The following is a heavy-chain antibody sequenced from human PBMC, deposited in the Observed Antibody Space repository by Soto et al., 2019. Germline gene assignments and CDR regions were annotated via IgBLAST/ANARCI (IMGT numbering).Heavy chain of an antibody. CDR1: GGTFSSYT. D-gene: IGHD2-15*01. J-gene: IGHJ5*02. Sequence: GASVKVSCKASGGTFSSYTISWVRQAPGQGLEWMGRIIPILGIANYAQKFQGRVTITADKSTSTAYMELSSLRSEDTAVYYCARESQYGSGGSCYSSWFDPWGQGTLVTVSS. CDR2: IIPILGIA. CDR3: ARESQYGSGGSCYSSWFDP. V-gene: IGHV1-69*04.